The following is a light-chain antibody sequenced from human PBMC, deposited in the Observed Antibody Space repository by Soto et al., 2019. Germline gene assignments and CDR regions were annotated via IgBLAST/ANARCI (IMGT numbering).Light chain of an antibody. CDR2: ETD. CDR1: SSNIGNNY. CDR3: GTWDSSLSAHV. Sequence: QSVLTQPPSVSAAPGQKVTISCSGSSSNIGNNYVSWYQQLPGAAPKLLLYETDKRLSGIPDRISGSKSVTSATLGITGLQAGDEADYHCGTWDSSLSAHVFGTGTKVTVL. V-gene: IGLV1-51*02. J-gene: IGLJ1*01.